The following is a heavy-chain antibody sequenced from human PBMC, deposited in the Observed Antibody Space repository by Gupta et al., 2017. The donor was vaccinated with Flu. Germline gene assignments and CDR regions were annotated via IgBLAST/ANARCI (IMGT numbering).Heavy chain of an antibody. CDR3: ARGRSYYGSGSYTKYFDY. Sequence: QVQLQQWGAGLLKPSETLSLTCAVYGGSFSGYYWSWIRQPPGKGLEWIGEINHSGSTNYNPSLKSRVTISVDTSKNQFSLKLSSVTAADTAVYYCARGRSYYGSGSYTKYFDYWGQGTLVTVSS. CDR1: GGSFSGYY. D-gene: IGHD3-10*01. J-gene: IGHJ4*02. CDR2: INHSGST. V-gene: IGHV4-34*01.